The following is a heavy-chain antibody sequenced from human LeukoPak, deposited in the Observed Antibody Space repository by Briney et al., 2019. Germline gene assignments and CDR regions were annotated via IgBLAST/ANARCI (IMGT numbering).Heavy chain of an antibody. CDR1: GGSISSYY. V-gene: IGHV4-4*07. CDR2: IYTSGST. D-gene: IGHD3-9*01. Sequence: PSETLSLTCTVSGGSISSYYWSWIRQPAGKGLEWIGRIYTSGSTNYNPSLKSRVTMSVDTSKNQFSLKLSSVTAADTAVFYCARARVTGQGKLYWYFDLWGRGTLATVSS. J-gene: IGHJ2*01. CDR3: ARARVTGQGKLYWYFDL.